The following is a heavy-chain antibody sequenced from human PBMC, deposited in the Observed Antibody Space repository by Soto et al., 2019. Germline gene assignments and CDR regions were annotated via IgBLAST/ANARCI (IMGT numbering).Heavy chain of an antibody. D-gene: IGHD1-26*01. V-gene: IGHV4-39*02. CDR2: IYYSGAT. CDR3: ARLAYSGYLQT. CDR1: GDSNSTISYY. J-gene: IGHJ1*01. Sequence: PSETLSLTCDVSGDSNSTISYYWGWIRHPPGKGLEWIAIIYYSGATYYNPSLQSRVTISVDTSNNRFSLTLSSLTAADTAVYFCARLAYSGYLQTWGQGSLVTVSS.